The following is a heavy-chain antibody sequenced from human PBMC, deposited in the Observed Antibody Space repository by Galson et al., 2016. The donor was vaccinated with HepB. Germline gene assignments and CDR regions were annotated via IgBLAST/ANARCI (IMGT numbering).Heavy chain of an antibody. V-gene: IGHV3-23*01. CDR1: GFTFSSYA. D-gene: IGHD6-19*01. CDR3: AKGAEQWLVPGYFDY. J-gene: IGHJ4*02. Sequence: SLRLSCAASGFTFSSYAMSWVRQAPGKGLEWVSAISGSGGSTYYAGSVKGRFTIARDKSKNTPYLEMNRLRSEDTAVYYCAKGAEQWLVPGYFDYWGQGTLCTVSS. CDR2: ISGSGGST.